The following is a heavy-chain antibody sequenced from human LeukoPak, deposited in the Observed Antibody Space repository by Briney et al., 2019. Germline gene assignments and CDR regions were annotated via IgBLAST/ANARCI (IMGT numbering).Heavy chain of an antibody. Sequence: SGTLSLTCAVSGGSISGSNWWSWVRQPPGKGLEWIGEIYHSGSTNYNPSLKSRVTISVDTSKNQFSLKLSSVTAADTAVYYCARGDYVWGSYRAFDYWGQGTLVTVSS. CDR1: GGSISGSNW. D-gene: IGHD3-16*02. V-gene: IGHV4-4*02. CDR2: IYHSGST. J-gene: IGHJ4*02. CDR3: ARGDYVWGSYRAFDY.